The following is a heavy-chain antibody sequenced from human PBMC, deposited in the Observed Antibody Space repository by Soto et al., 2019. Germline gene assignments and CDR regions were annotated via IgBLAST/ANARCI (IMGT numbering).Heavy chain of an antibody. CDR1: GGSISSGGYS. CDR3: ARGVEGFLGAERWFDP. D-gene: IGHD3-16*01. V-gene: IGHV4-30-2*01. J-gene: IGHJ5*02. CDR2: IYHSGST. Sequence: QLQLQESGSGLVKPSQTLSLTCAVSGGSISSGGYSWSWIRQPPGKGLEWIGYIYHSGSTYYNPSLKSRVTISVDRSTNQFSLKLSSVTAADTAVYYCARGVEGFLGAERWFDPWGQGTLVTVSS.